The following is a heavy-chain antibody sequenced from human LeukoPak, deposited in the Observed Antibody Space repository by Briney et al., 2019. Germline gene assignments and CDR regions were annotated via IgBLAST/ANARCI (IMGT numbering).Heavy chain of an antibody. D-gene: IGHD6-19*01. CDR1: GFTFSSYA. J-gene: IGHJ4*02. V-gene: IGHV3-23*01. CDR2: ISGSGAVT. CDR3: ARQGGDWYAFDY. Sequence: PGGSLRLSCAASGFTFSSYAMSWVRQAPGKGLEWVSAISGSGAVTYYADSVKGRFTFSRDNSKNTLYLQMTSLRAEDTAVYFCARQGGDWYAFDYWGQGTLVTVSS.